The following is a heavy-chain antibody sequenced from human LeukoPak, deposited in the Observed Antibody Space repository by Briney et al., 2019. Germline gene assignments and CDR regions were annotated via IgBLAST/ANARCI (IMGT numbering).Heavy chain of an antibody. CDR3: ARDYGDFPAYYFDY. CDR1: GGSISSYY. J-gene: IGHJ4*02. V-gene: IGHV4-4*07. Sequence: SETLSLTCTVSGGSISSYYWSWIRQPAGKGLEWIGRIYNSGITNYNPSLKSRVAMSMDTSMNQFSLKLRSVTAADTAVYYCARDYGDFPAYYFDYWGQGTLVTVSS. CDR2: IYNSGIT. D-gene: IGHD4-17*01.